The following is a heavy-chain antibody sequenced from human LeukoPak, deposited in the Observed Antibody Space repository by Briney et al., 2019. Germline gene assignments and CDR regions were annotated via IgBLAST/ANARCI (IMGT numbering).Heavy chain of an antibody. CDR3: ARDNSVRDEAWWFNP. D-gene: IGHD5-24*01. J-gene: IGHJ5*02. CDR1: GGSISSYY. Sequence: PSETLSLTCTVSGGSISSYYWSWIRQPPGEGLEWIGYIYYSGSTNYNPSLKSRVTISVDTSKNQFSLKLSSVTAADTAVYYCARDNSVRDEAWWFNPWGQGTLVIVSS. CDR2: IYYSGST. V-gene: IGHV4-59*01.